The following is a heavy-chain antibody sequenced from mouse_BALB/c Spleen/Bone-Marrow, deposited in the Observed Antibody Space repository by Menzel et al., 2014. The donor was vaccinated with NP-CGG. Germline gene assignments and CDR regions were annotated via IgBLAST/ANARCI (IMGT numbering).Heavy chain of an antibody. CDR2: INPSNGRT. CDR3: ASHLWPSY. J-gene: IGHJ2*01. D-gene: IGHD1-1*02. V-gene: IGHV1S81*02. CDR1: GYTFTSYW. Sequence: QVQLKESGTELVKPGASVRLSCKASGYTFTSYWMHWVRQRPGQGLEWVGEINPSNGRTIYNEKFKSKATLTLDNSSSTAYMQLSSLTSEDSAVYYCASHLWPSYWGQGTTLTVSS.